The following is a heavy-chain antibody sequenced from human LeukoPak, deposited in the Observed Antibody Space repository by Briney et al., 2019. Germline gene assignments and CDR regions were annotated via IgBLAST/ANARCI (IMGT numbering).Heavy chain of an antibody. CDR2: IYTSGST. Sequence: SETLSLTCTVSGGSISSGSYYWSWIRQPAGKGLEWIGRIYTSGSTNYNPSLKSRVTISVDTSKNQFSLKLSSVTAADTAVYYCARLSSSSRGAGGYWGQGTLVTVSS. CDR3: ARLSSSSRGAGGY. V-gene: IGHV4-61*02. CDR1: GGSISSGSYY. J-gene: IGHJ4*02. D-gene: IGHD6-13*01.